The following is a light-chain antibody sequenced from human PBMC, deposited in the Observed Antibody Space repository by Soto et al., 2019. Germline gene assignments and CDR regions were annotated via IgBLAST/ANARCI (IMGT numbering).Light chain of an antibody. V-gene: IGLV5-45*03. CDR1: SGINVGTYR. Sequence: QPVLTQPSSLSASPGASASLTCTLRSGINVGTYRIYWYQQKPGSPPQYLLRYKSDSDKQQGSGVPSRFSGSKDASANAGILLISRLQSEDEADYYCMIWHSSAYVFGTGTKLTVL. CDR2: YKSDSDK. J-gene: IGLJ1*01. CDR3: MIWHSSAYV.